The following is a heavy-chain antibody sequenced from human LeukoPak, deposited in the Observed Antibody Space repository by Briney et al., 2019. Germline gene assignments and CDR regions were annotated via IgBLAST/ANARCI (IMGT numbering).Heavy chain of an antibody. D-gene: IGHD6-19*01. CDR1: GLTFSSYG. CDR3: ARSSGWYVRYFDY. V-gene: IGHV3-30*02. J-gene: IGHJ4*02. Sequence: QPGGSLRLSCAASGLTFSSYGMHWVRQAPGKGLEWVAFIRYDASNQYYADSVKGRFTISRDNSKNSLYLQMNSLRAEDTAVYYCARSSGWYVRYFDYWGQGTLVTVSS. CDR2: IRYDASNQ.